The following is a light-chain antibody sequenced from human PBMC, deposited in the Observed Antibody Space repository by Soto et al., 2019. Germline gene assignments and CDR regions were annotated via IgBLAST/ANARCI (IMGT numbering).Light chain of an antibody. J-gene: IGLJ3*02. Sequence: QSVLTQPASVSGSAGQSITISCSGTMRDVGAYNLVSWYQQHPGTAPKLIIYEVRNRPSGISSRFSGSRSGNTASLTISGLQPEDEGGYYCSAYTARSTLVFGGGTKVTV. V-gene: IGLV2-14*01. CDR1: MRDVGAYNL. CDR2: EVR. CDR3: SAYTARSTLV.